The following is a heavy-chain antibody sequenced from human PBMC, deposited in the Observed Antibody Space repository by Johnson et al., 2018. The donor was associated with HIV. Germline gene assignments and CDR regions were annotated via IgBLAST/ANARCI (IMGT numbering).Heavy chain of an antibody. V-gene: IGHV3-66*01. CDR1: GFGFSRYV. J-gene: IGHJ3*02. D-gene: IGHD6-19*01. Sequence: VLLVESGGGVVQPGRSLRASCAASGFGFSRYVMHWVRQAPGKGLEWVSVIYSGGSTYYADSVKGRFTISRDNSKNTLYLQMNSLRAEDTAVYYCARGGYSSGWIYAFDIWGQGTMVTVSS. CDR3: ARGGYSSGWIYAFDI. CDR2: IYSGGST.